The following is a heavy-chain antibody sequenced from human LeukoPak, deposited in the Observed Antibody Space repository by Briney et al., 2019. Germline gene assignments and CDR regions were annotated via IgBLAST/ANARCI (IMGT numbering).Heavy chain of an antibody. V-gene: IGHV3-7*01. D-gene: IGHD3-3*01. J-gene: IGHJ6*03. CDR1: GFTFSSYW. Sequence: GGSLRLSCAASGFTFSSYWMSWVRQAPGKGLEWVANIKQDGSEKYYVDSVKGRFTISRDNAKNSLYLQMNSLRAEDTAVYYCARGKAPTRITIFGVVPYYMDVWGKGTTVTVSS. CDR3: ARGKAPTRITIFGVVPYYMDV. CDR2: IKQDGSEK.